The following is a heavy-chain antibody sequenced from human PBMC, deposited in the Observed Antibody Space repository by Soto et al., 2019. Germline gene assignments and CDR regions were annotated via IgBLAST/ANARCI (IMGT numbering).Heavy chain of an antibody. Sequence: EVQLLESGGGLVQAGGSLRLSCAASGFTFSSYAMSWVRQAPGKGLEWVSLISNSGGSTYYADSMKGRFTISRDNSKNTVYLQMNSLRAEDTAVYYCAKDNGGSSFDYWGQGTLVTVSS. D-gene: IGHD3-10*01. V-gene: IGHV3-23*01. CDR1: GFTFSSYA. J-gene: IGHJ4*02. CDR3: AKDNGGSSFDY. CDR2: ISNSGGST.